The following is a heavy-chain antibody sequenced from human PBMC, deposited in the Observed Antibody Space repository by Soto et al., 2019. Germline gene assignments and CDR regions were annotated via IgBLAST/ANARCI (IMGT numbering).Heavy chain of an antibody. CDR1: GFPFSGYA. V-gene: IGHV3-30-3*01. CDR3: ARVTYYDFWGGVSNYYYYGMDG. CDR2: ISYDGSNK. D-gene: IGHD3-3*01. J-gene: IGHJ6*02. Sequence: HPEGCLRLSCSASGFPFSGYAMHWVRQAPGKGLEWVAVISYDGSNKYYADSVKGRFTISRDNSKYTLYLQMNSRRAEDTAVYYCARVTYYDFWGGVSNYYYYGMDGWGQGTTVTVSS.